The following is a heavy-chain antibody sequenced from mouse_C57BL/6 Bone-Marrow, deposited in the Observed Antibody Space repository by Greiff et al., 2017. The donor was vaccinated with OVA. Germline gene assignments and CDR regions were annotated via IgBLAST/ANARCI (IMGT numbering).Heavy chain of an antibody. J-gene: IGHJ4*01. D-gene: IGHD2-4*01. Sequence: VKVVESGPGLVAPSQSLSITCTVSGFSLTSYGVSWVRQPPGKGLEWLGVIWGDGSTNYHSALISRLSISKDNSKSQVFLKLNSLQTDDTATYYCARWRGYYDYDVEAMDYWGQGTSVTVSS. CDR3: ARWRGYYDYDVEAMDY. CDR1: GFSLTSYG. CDR2: IWGDGST. V-gene: IGHV2-3*01.